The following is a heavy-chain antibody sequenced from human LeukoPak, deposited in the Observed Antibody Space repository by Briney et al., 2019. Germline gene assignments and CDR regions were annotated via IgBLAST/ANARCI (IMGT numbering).Heavy chain of an antibody. CDR2: IWYDGSNK. CDR1: GFTFSSYG. J-gene: IGHJ6*02. Sequence: GGSLRLSCAASGFTFSSYGMHWFRQAPGKGLEWVAVIWYDGSNKYYADSVKGRFTISRDNSKNTLYLQMNSLRAEDTAEYYCARDWQGAATPTVNYYYYGMDVWGQGTTVTVSS. D-gene: IGHD2-15*01. V-gene: IGHV3-33*01. CDR3: ARDWQGAATPTVNYYYYGMDV.